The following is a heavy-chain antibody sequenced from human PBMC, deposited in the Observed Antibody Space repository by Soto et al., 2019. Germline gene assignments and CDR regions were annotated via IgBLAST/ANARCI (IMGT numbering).Heavy chain of an antibody. J-gene: IGHJ4*02. CDR1: GGTFSSYA. CDR3: AIGLLGGSGWYIPFDY. D-gene: IGHD6-19*01. Sequence: SVKVSCKASGGTFSSYAISWVRQAPGQGLEWMGGIIPIFGTANYAQKFQGRVTITADESTSTAYMELSSLRSEDTAVYYRAIGLLGGSGWYIPFDYWGQGTLVTVSS. CDR2: IIPIFGTA. V-gene: IGHV1-69*13.